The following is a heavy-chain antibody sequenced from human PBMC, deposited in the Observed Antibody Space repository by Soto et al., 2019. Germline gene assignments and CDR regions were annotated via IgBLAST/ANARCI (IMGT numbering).Heavy chain of an antibody. J-gene: IGHJ6*03. CDR2: INTYNRNT. Sequence: ASVKVSCKASGYTFTSYAISWVRQAPGQGLEWMGWINTYNRNTNYAQKLQGRVTMTTDTSTSTAYMELSSLRSEDTAVYHCARDEITAYYYYYMDVWGKGTTVTVSS. D-gene: IGHD3-16*01. CDR1: GYTFTSYA. CDR3: ARDEITAYYYYYMDV. V-gene: IGHV1-18*01.